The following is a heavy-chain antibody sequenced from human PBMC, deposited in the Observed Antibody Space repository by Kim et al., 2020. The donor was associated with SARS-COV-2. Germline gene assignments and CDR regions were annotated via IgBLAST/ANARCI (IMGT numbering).Heavy chain of an antibody. Sequence: GGSLRLSCAASGFTFSSYAMHWVRQAPGKGLEWVAVISYDGSNKYYADSVKGRFTISRDNSKNTLYLQMNSLRAEDTAVYYCARGPADKWELLWRGWYYYYYGMDVWGQGTTVTVSS. CDR3: ARGPADKWELLWRGWYYYYYGMDV. J-gene: IGHJ6*02. CDR2: ISYDGSNK. CDR1: GFTFSSYA. V-gene: IGHV3-30*04. D-gene: IGHD1-26*01.